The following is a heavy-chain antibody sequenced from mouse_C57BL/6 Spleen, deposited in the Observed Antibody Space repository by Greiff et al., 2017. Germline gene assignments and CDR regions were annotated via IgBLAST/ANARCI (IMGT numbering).Heavy chain of an antibody. CDR1: GYTFTSYW. CDR2: IDPSDSET. D-gene: IGHD2-1*01. J-gene: IGHJ2*01. V-gene: IGHV1-52*01. CDR3: ARSHYGNARYFDY. Sequence: QVQLQQPGAELVRPGSSVKLSCKASGYTFTSYWMHWVKQRPIQGLEWIGNIDPSDSETHYNQKFKDKAPLTVDKSSSTAYIQLSSLTSEDSAVYYCARSHYGNARYFDYWGQGTTLTVSS.